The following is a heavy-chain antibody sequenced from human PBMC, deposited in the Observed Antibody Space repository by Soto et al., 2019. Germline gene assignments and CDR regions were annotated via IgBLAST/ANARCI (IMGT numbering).Heavy chain of an antibody. CDR1: GGSISSGGYY. CDR2: IYYSGST. CDR3: ARDPSGIAAEGWFDP. V-gene: IGHV4-31*03. D-gene: IGHD6-13*01. Sequence: QVQLQESGPGLVKPSQTLSLTCTVSGGSISSGGYYWSWIRQHPGKGLEWIGYIYYSGSTYYNPYLKSRVTISVDTSKNQFSLKLSSVTAADTAVYYCARDPSGIAAEGWFDPWGQGTLVTVSS. J-gene: IGHJ5*02.